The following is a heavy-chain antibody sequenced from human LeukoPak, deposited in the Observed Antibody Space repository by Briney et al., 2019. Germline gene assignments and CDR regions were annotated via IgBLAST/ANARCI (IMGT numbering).Heavy chain of an antibody. CDR1: GGSIRSSYYY. D-gene: IGHD5-18*01. J-gene: IGHJ5*02. CDR3: ARSGGRIQLWSGRSRFDP. CDR2: IYDSGST. V-gene: IGHV4-39*07. Sequence: SETLSLTCTVSGGSIRSSYYYWGWIRQPPGKGLEWIGSIYDSGSTYYNPSLKSRVTISVDTSKNQFSLKLSSVTAADTAVYYCARSGGRIQLWSGRSRFDPWGQGTLVTVSS.